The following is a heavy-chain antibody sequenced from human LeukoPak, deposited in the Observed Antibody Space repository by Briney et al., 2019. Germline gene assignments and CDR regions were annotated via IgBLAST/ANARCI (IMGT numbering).Heavy chain of an antibody. CDR1: GGTFNSYA. CDR3: ARGYYDILTGYYRALDY. Sequence: ASVKVSCKASGGTFNSYAISWVRQAPGQGLEWMGGIIPIFGTANYAQKFQGRVTITADESTSTAYMELSSLRSEDTAVYYCARGYYDILTGYYRALDYWGQGTLVTVSS. CDR2: IIPIFGTA. J-gene: IGHJ4*02. V-gene: IGHV1-69*13. D-gene: IGHD3-9*01.